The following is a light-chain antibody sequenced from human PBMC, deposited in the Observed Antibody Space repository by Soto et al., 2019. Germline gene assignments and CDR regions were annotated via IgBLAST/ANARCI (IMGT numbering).Light chain of an antibody. J-gene: IGKJ5*01. V-gene: IGKV1-33*01. CDR2: DAS. CDR1: QDIRNY. CDR3: QQYGNLIT. Sequence: DIQMTQSPSSLSASIGDRVTITCQASQDIRNYLNWYQQKPGKAPKVLIHDASNLETGVPSRFSGSGSGTDFTFTISSLQPEDLATYYCQQYGNLITFGQGTRLEIK.